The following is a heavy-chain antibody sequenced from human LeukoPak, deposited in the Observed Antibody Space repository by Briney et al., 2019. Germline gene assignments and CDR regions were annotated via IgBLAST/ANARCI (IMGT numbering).Heavy chain of an antibody. CDR3: ATSDPAVAGTDYYGMDV. Sequence: ASVKVSCKVSGYTLTELSMHWVRQAPGKGLEWMGGFDPEDGETIYAQKFQGRVTMTEDTSTGTAYMELSSLRSEDTAVYYCATSDPAVAGTDYYGMDVWGQGTTVTVSS. CDR2: FDPEDGET. V-gene: IGHV1-24*01. CDR1: GYTLTELS. D-gene: IGHD6-19*01. J-gene: IGHJ6*02.